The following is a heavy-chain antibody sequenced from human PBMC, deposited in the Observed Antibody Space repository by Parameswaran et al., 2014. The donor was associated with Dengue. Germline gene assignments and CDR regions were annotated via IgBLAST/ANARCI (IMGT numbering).Heavy chain of an antibody. J-gene: IGHJ4*02. CDR2: IRYDGSNK. Sequence: VRQMPEGLEWVAFIRYDGSNKYYADSVKGRFTISRDNSKNTLYLQMNSLRAEDTAVYYCAKDSPTYSSSWYYFDYWGQGTLVTVSS. V-gene: IGHV3-30*02. D-gene: IGHD6-13*01. CDR3: AKDSPTYSSSWYYFDY.